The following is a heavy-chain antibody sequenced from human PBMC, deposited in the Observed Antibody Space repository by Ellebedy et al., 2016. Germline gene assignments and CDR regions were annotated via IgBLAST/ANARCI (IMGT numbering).Heavy chain of an antibody. CDR2: IIPIFGTA. CDR1: GGTFSSYA. CDR3: ASDRYEYRGGFYYYGLDV. J-gene: IGHJ6*02. Sequence: SVKVSCXASGGTFSSYAISWVRQAPGQGLEWMGGIIPIFGTANYAQKFQGRVKVTADESTSTAFMELSSLRSEDTAVYYCASDRYEYRGGFYYYGLDVWGQGTTVTVSS. D-gene: IGHD3-10*01. V-gene: IGHV1-69*13.